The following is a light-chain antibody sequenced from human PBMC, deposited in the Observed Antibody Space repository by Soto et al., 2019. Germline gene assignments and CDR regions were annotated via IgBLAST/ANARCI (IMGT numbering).Light chain of an antibody. CDR1: QSVTSNY. CDR2: GVS. Sequence: EVVMTQSPATLSVSPGERATLSRRASQSVTSNYLAWYQQKPGQAPRLLIYGVSSRATGVPDRFSGSGSGTDFTLTISRLEPEDFAVYYCQQYTDWPLTFGQGTKVEVK. J-gene: IGKJ1*01. V-gene: IGKV3-20*01. CDR3: QQYTDWPLT.